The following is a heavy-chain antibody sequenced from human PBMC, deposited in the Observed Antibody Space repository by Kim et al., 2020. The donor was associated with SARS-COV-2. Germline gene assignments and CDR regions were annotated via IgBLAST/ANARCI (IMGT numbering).Heavy chain of an antibody. CDR2: IKQDGSEK. J-gene: IGHJ2*01. CDR3: AGRGGFGGYDILTGYTKKGAGYFDL. CDR1: GFTFSSYW. Sequence: GGSLRLSCAASGFTFSSYWMSWVRQAPGKGLEWVANIKQDGSEKYYVDSVKGRFTISRDNAKNSLYLQMNSLRAEDTAVYYCAGRGGFGGYDILTGYTKKGAGYFDLWGRGTRVTVSS. D-gene: IGHD3-9*01. V-gene: IGHV3-7*05.